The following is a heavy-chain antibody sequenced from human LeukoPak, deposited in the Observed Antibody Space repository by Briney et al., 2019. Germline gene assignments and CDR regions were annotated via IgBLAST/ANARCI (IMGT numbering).Heavy chain of an antibody. D-gene: IGHD6-13*01. CDR3: ARDSIRQAGTLDY. CDR1: GFTFSSYG. Sequence: GGSLRLSCAASGFTFSSYGMHWVRQAPGKGPEWVVVIWYDGSNKYYADSVKGRFTISRDNSKNTLYLQMNSLRAEDTAVYYCARDSIRQAGTLDYWGQGTLVTVSS. CDR2: IWYDGSNK. V-gene: IGHV3-33*08. J-gene: IGHJ4*02.